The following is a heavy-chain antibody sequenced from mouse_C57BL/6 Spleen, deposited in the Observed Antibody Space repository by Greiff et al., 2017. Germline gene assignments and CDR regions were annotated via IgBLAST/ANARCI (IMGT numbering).Heavy chain of an antibody. CDR2: ISSGSSTI. V-gene: IGHV5-17*01. Sequence: EVQRVESGGGLVKPGGSLKLSCAASGFTFSDYGMHWVRQAPEKGLEWVAYISSGSSTIYYADTVKGRFTISRDNAKNTLFLQMTSLRSEDTAIYYCARRGSSVFYAMDYWGQGTSVTVSS. J-gene: IGHJ4*01. CDR3: ARRGSSVFYAMDY. CDR1: GFTFSDYG. D-gene: IGHD3-2*02.